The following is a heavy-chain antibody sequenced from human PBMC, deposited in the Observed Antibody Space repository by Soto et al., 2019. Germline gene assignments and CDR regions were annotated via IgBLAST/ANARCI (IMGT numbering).Heavy chain of an antibody. V-gene: IGHV1-69*06. J-gene: IGHJ6*02. CDR2: IIPIFGAA. CDR1: GGTFSNYA. Sequence: ASVKVSCKASGGTFSNYAISWVRQAPGQGLEWMGGIIPIFGAANYAQKFQGRVTITADKAKNTAYMELSSLRHEDTAVYYCERDLRYQDSSGYPPAYYRTDVWGQGTTVTVYS. CDR3: ERDLRYQDSSGYPPAYYRTDV. D-gene: IGHD3-22*01.